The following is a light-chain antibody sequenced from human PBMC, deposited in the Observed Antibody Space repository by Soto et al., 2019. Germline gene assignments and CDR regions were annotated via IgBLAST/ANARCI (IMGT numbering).Light chain of an antibody. CDR3: QQYGGSPPYT. Sequence: EIVLTQSPATLSLSPGERATLSCRASPSVANFVAWYQQKPGQAPRLLIYGAFNRATGIPARFSGSGSGTDFTLTISRLEPEDFAVYYCQQYGGSPPYTFGQGTKLEI. J-gene: IGKJ2*01. V-gene: IGKV3-20*01. CDR2: GAF. CDR1: PSVANF.